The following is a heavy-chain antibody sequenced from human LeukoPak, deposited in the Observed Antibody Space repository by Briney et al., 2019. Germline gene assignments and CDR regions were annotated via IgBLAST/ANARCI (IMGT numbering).Heavy chain of an antibody. CDR1: GFTFSNYW. CDR2: IKQDGSEK. V-gene: IGHV3-7*03. Sequence: PGGSLRLSCAASGFTFSNYWMTWVRQAPGKGLEWVANIKQDGSEKNYVDSVKGRFTISRDNAKNSLYLQMNSLRAEDTAVYYCAKVAAARYFDYWGQGTLVTVSS. D-gene: IGHD6-13*01. CDR3: AKVAAARYFDY. J-gene: IGHJ4*02.